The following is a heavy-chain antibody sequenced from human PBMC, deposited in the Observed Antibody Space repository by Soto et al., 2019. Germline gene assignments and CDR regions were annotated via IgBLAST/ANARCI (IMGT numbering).Heavy chain of an antibody. CDR1: GFSLTTSGVG. J-gene: IGHJ4*02. V-gene: IGHV2-5*02. D-gene: IGHD3-3*01. CDR2: IYWDDDK. Sequence: QITLNESGPTVVKPAETLTLTCTFSGFSLTTSGVGVGWIRQSPGKDPEWLALIYWDDDKRYSASLKSRLTTTKDASKNQVVLTMASVDPADTATYYCAHRILRTVFGLVTTTAIYFDFWGQGTPVVVSS. CDR3: AHRILRTVFGLVTTTAIYFDF.